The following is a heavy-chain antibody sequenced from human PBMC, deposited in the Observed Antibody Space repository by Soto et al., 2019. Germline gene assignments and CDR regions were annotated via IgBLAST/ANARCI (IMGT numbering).Heavy chain of an antibody. CDR2: IYSGGST. CDR1: GFTVSSNN. D-gene: IGHD3-22*01. J-gene: IGHJ1*01. V-gene: IGHV3-53*01. Sequence: EVQLVESGGGLIQPGGSLRLSCAASGFTVSSNNMSWVRQAPGKGLKWGSVIYSGGSTYYADSVKGRFTISRDNAKNTLYLQMISLRAEDTAVYYCARDRVESGYPEYFQHWGQGTLVTVSS. CDR3: ARDRVESGYPEYFQH.